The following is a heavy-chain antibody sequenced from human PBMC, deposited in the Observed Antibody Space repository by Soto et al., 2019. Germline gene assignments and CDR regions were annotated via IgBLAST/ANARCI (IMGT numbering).Heavy chain of an antibody. CDR2: IYRDDDK. CDR3: AHLKSIAAREGLYNWLDP. V-gene: IGHV2-5*02. Sequence: SGPTLVNPTQTLTLTCTFSGFSLSTSGVGVGWIRQPPGKALEWLALIYRDDDKRYSPSLKSRLTITKDTSKNQVVLTMTNMDPVDTATYYCAHLKSIAAREGLYNWLDPWGQGTLVTAPQ. J-gene: IGHJ5*02. CDR1: GFSLSTSGVG. D-gene: IGHD6-6*01.